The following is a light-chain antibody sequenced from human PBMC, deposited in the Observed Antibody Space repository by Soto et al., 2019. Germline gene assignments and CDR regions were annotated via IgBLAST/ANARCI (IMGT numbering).Light chain of an antibody. CDR1: QDISSH. CDR2: AAS. J-gene: IGKJ2*01. CDR3: QQVTGYPHT. V-gene: IGKV1-9*01. Sequence: DLQLTQSPSFLSASVGDRVTITCRASQDISSHLAWYQQKSGKAPKFLIYAASTLQSGVPSRFSGSGSGTEFTLTISSLQPEEFESYYCQQVTGYPHTFGQGTKLEIK.